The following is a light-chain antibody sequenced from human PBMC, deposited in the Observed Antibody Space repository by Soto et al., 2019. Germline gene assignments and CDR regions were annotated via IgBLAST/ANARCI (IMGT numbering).Light chain of an antibody. Sequence: QSALTQPASVSGSPGQSITIYCFGTSSDIGSYNLVSWYQHLPGNAPKLMIYEANKRPSGVSNRFSGSKSGNTASLTISGLQAEDEDDYFCCSYVGGNYAFGTGTKLTVL. V-gene: IGLV2-23*01. J-gene: IGLJ1*01. CDR1: SSDIGSYNL. CDR3: CSYVGGNYA. CDR2: EAN.